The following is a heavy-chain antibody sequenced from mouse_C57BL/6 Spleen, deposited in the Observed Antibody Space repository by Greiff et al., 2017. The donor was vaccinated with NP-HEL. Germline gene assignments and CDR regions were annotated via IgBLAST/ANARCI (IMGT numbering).Heavy chain of an antibody. CDR1: GYTFTSYW. CDR2: IHPNSGST. V-gene: IGHV1-64*01. CDR3: ATGYGNFFMDY. Sequence: QVQLQQSGAELVKPGASVKLSCKASGYTFTSYWMHWVKQRPGQGLEWIGMIHPNSGSTNYNEKFKSKATLTVDKSSSTAYMQLSSLTSEDSAVYYCATGYGNFFMDYWGQGTSVTVSS. J-gene: IGHJ4*01. D-gene: IGHD2-10*02.